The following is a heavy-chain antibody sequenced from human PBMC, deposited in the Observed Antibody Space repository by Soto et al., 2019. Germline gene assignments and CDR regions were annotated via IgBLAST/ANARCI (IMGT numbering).Heavy chain of an antibody. Sequence: PSQTLSLTCAISGDSVSSDSAAWNWIRQSPSRGLEWLGRTYYRSEWYNDYAVSMKSRIVITPDTSKNQFSLQLNSVTPEDTAVYSCVREYYSGMHVWGQGTTVTVSS. CDR3: VREYYSGMHV. J-gene: IGHJ6*02. CDR1: GDSVSSDSAA. CDR2: TYYRSEWYN. V-gene: IGHV6-1*01.